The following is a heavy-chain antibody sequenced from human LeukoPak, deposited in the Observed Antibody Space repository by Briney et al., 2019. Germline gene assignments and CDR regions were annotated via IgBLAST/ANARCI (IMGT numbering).Heavy chain of an antibody. J-gene: IGHJ2*01. D-gene: IGHD6-19*01. CDR1: GFTFSSYA. CDR2: ISYDGSNK. V-gene: IGHV3-30*04. Sequence: GGSLRLSCAASGFTFSSYAMHWVRQAPGKGLEWVEVISYDGSNKYYADSVKGRFTISRDNSKNTLYLQMNSLRAEDTAVYYCAREWLVYWYFDLWGRGTLVTVSS. CDR3: AREWLVYWYFDL.